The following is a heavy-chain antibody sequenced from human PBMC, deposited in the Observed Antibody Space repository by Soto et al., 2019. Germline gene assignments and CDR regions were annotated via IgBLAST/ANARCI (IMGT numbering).Heavy chain of an antibody. V-gene: IGHV3-48*02. CDR1: GFTFSSYS. CDR2: ISSSSSTI. D-gene: IGHD4-17*01. Sequence: GSSLRLSCAASGFTFSSYSMNWVLQAPGKGLEWVSYISSSSSTIYYADSVKGRFTISRDNAKNSLYLQMNSLRDEDTAVYSCAREPLDYGDYTDIWGQGTMVTVSS. CDR3: AREPLDYGDYTDI. J-gene: IGHJ3*02.